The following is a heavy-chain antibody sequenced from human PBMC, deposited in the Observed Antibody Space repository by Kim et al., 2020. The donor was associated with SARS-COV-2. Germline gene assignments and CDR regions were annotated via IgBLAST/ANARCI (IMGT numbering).Heavy chain of an antibody. CDR2: ISGGGTT. V-gene: IGHV3-23*01. CDR1: GFTFSGFA. CDR3: ARVTSGPNVGRDSFVA. D-gene: IGHD4-4*01. Sequence: GGSLRLSCAGSGFTFSGFAMSWFRQAPGKGLEWVSGISGGGTTYYPDSVKGRFTVSRDNSRNTLSLQMNSLRVEDTALYYCARVTSGPNVGRDSFVAWG. J-gene: IGHJ3*01.